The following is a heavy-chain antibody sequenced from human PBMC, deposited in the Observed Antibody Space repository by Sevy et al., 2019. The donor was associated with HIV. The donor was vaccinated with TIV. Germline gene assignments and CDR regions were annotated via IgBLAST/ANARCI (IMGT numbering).Heavy chain of an antibody. CDR2: IRSKDYGGAT. CDR3: TRGYYYDSSGYSDY. Sequence: GGSLRLSCTGSGFTFGDYAMSWFRQAPGMGLEWVGLIRSKDYGGATEHAASVKGRFTISRDDSKSIADLQMNSLKTEDTAVYYCTRGYYYDSSGYSDYWGQGTLVTVSS. CDR1: GFTFGDYA. J-gene: IGHJ4*02. V-gene: IGHV3-49*03. D-gene: IGHD3-22*01.